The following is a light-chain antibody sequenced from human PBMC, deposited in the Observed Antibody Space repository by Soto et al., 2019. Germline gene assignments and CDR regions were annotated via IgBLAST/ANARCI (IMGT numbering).Light chain of an antibody. CDR2: AAS. CDR3: LQHNSDPRT. V-gene: IGKV1-17*01. Sequence: DIQMTQSPSSLSASVGDRVTITCRASQGIRNDLSWYQQKPGKAPKRLIYAASSLHSGVPSRFSLSGSGTEFTLTISSLQPEDFETYYCLQHNSDPRTLGQGTKVDSK. J-gene: IGKJ1*01. CDR1: QGIRND.